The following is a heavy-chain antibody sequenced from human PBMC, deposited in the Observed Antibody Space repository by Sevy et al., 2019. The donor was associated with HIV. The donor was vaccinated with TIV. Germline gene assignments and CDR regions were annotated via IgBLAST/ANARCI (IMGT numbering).Heavy chain of an antibody. CDR1: GFTFDDYT. J-gene: IGHJ4*02. Sequence: GGSLRLSCAASGFTFDDYTMHWVRQVPGKGLEWVSLISWDAKKTDYADSVEGRFTVSRDNRKNSQYLQMNSLRSEDTALYFCAKDIPGYSGFDHWGQGTLVTVSS. V-gene: IGHV3-43*01. CDR2: ISWDAKKT. CDR3: AKDIPGYSGFDH. D-gene: IGHD3-10*01.